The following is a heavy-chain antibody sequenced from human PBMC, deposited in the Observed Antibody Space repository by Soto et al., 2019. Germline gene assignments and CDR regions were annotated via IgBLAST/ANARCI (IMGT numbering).Heavy chain of an antibody. J-gene: IGHJ4*02. Sequence: SVKVSCKASGGTFSSYAISWVRQAPGQGLEWMGGIIPIFGTANYAQKFQGRVTITADESTSTAYMELSSLRSEDTAVYYCARTKGIAYRRYYFDYWGQGTLVTVSS. CDR2: IIPIFGTA. CDR1: GGTFSSYA. V-gene: IGHV1-69*13. CDR3: ARTKGIAYRRYYFDY. D-gene: IGHD2-21*01.